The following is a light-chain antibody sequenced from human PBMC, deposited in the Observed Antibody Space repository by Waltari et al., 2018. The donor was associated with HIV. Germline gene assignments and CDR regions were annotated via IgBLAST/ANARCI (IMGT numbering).Light chain of an antibody. CDR1: SADIGGYNY. CDR3: SSFAGSNTVV. V-gene: IGLV2-8*01. Sequence: QSALTQPPSASGSLGQSVTISCSGTSADIGGYNYVFWYQQYPAKAPKLLIYEVNKRPSGVPDRFSGSKSLNTASLTVSGLQAEDEAHYFCSSFAGSNTVVFGGGTKLTV. CDR2: EVN. J-gene: IGLJ2*01.